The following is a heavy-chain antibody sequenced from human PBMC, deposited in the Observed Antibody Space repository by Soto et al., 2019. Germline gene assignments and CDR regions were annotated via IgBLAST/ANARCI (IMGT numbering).Heavy chain of an antibody. J-gene: IGHJ4*02. CDR2: ISTGGSTI. CDR1: GFTFSSFQ. CDR3: ARSPKGAAADSEGFDY. Sequence: GGSLRLSCAASGFTFSSFQMSWVRQAPGKGLEWISYISTGGSTIYYVDSVKGRFTISRDNAKNSLYLQMNSLRAEDTAVYYCARSPKGAAADSEGFDYWGQGTLVTAPQ. V-gene: IGHV3-48*03. D-gene: IGHD6-13*01.